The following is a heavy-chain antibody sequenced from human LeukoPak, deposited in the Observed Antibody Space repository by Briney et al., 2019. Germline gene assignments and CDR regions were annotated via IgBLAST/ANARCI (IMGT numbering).Heavy chain of an antibody. CDR3: ARRRGSGTYYFDY. CDR1: GGSISSGGYS. Sequence: SETLSLTCAVSGGSISSGGYSWSWIRQPPGKGLEWIGYIYYNGSTYHNPSLKSRVTISGDTSKNQFSLKLSFVTAADTAVYYCARRRGSGTYYFDYWGQGTLVTVSS. V-gene: IGHV4-30-4*07. J-gene: IGHJ4*02. CDR2: IYYNGST. D-gene: IGHD6-19*01.